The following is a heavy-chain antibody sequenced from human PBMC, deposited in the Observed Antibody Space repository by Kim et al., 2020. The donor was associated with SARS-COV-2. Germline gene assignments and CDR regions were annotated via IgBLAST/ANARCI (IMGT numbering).Heavy chain of an antibody. D-gene: IGHD2-2*01. J-gene: IGHJ4*02. CDR3: ASRQLLLGADVY. CDR1: GGTFSSYA. V-gene: IGHV1-69*13. CDR2: IIPIFGTA. Sequence: SVKVSCKASGGTFSSYAISWVRQAPGQGLEWMGGIIPIFGTAIYAQKFQGRVTITADESTSTAYMELSSLRSEDTAVYYCASRQLLLGADVYWGQGTLVTVSS.